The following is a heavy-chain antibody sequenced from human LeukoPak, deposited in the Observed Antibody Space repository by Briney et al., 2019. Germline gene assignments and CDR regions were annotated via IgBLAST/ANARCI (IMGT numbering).Heavy chain of an antibody. V-gene: IGHV4-61*01. CDR1: GGPVSSGSYY. J-gene: IGHJ4*02. CDR2: IYYSGTT. CDR3: ARDRGRGYSGYDPYFDY. D-gene: IGHD5-12*01. Sequence: DPSEPLSFTCTVSGGPVSSGSYYWGWIRQPPGKGLEWMGNIYYSGTTNYNPSLESRVPISVDTPKNQFSLNLSSVTAADTAVYYCARDRGRGYSGYDPYFDYWGQGILVTVSS.